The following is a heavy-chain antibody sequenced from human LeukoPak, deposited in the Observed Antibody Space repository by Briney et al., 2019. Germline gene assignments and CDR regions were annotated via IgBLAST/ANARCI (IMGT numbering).Heavy chain of an antibody. D-gene: IGHD4-17*01. V-gene: IGHV4-34*01. CDR2: INHSGST. J-gene: IGHJ5*02. Sequence: SETLSLTCAVYGGSFSGYYWSWIRQPPGKGLEWIGEINHSGSTNYNPSLKSRVTISVDTSKNQFSLKLSSVTAADTAVYYCARRYYGDYRWFDPWGQGTLVPVSS. CDR1: GGSFSGYY. CDR3: ARRYYGDYRWFDP.